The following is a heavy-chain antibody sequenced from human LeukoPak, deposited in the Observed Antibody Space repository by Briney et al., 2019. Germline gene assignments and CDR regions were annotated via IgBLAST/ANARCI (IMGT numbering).Heavy chain of an antibody. CDR3: AKSQFGGVFDGFDI. CDR2: LTGSGAST. V-gene: IGHV3-23*01. D-gene: IGHD3-16*01. CDR1: GFTFSSYA. Sequence: GGSLRLSCAASGFTFSSYAMSWVRHAPGKGLEWVSALTGSGASTYYADSVKGRFTISRDNSKNTLYVQMNSLRAEDTAVYYCAKSQFGGVFDGFDIWGQGTMVTVSS. J-gene: IGHJ3*02.